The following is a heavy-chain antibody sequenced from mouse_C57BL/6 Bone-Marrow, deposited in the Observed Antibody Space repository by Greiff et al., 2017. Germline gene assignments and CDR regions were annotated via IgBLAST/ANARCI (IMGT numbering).Heavy chain of an antibody. CDR1: GYAFSSSW. V-gene: IGHV1-82*01. J-gene: IGHJ3*01. CDR3: ARHHLFAY. CDR2: IYPGDGDT. Sequence: VQLQQSGPELVKPGASVKISCKASGYAFSSSWMNWVKQRPGKGLEWIGRIYPGDGDTNYNGKFKGKATLTADKSSSTAYMQLSSLTSEDSAVYFCARHHLFAYWGQGTLVTVSA.